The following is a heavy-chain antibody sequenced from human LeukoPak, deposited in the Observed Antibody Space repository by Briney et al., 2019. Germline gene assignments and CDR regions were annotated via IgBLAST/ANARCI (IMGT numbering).Heavy chain of an antibody. CDR2: INHSGST. CDR1: GGSFSGYY. Sequence: ASETLSLTCAVYGGSFSGYYWSWIRQPPGKGLEWIGEINHSGSTNYNPSLKSRVTISVDTSKNQFSLKLSSVTAADTAVYYCARAWGARVATIISAMAYYYMDVWGKGTTITVSS. V-gene: IGHV4-34*01. D-gene: IGHD5-12*01. CDR3: ARAWGARVATIISAMAYYYMDV. J-gene: IGHJ6*03.